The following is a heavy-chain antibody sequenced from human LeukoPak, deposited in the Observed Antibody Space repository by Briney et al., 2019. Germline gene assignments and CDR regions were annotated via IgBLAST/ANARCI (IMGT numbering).Heavy chain of an antibody. Sequence: PSETLSLTCTVSGGSISSSSYYWGWIRQPPGKGLEWIGSIYYSGSTYYNPSLKSRVTISVDTSKNQFSLKLSSVTAADTAVYYCGRHITSDGDCERDYFDYWGQGTLVTVSS. CDR2: IYYSGST. V-gene: IGHV4-39*01. D-gene: IGHD2-21*02. CDR1: GGSISSSSYY. J-gene: IGHJ4*02. CDR3: GRHITSDGDCERDYFDY.